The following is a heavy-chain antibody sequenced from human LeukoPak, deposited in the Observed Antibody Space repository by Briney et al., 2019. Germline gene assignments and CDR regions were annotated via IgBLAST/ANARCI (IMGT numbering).Heavy chain of an antibody. Sequence: GGSLRLSCAASGFTFRTFNMHWVRQAPGKGLEWVAVFSSDGRSTFYAENVQGRFTLSRDNSKNTLSLQMNSLRAEDTAVYYCAKSYYYHSGSFDYWGQGTLVTVSS. CDR1: GFTFRTFN. CDR2: FSSDGRST. J-gene: IGHJ4*02. V-gene: IGHV3-30*18. D-gene: IGHD3-10*01. CDR3: AKSYYYHSGSFDY.